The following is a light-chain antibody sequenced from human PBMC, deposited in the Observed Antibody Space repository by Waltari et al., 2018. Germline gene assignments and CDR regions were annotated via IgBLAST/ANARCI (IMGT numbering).Light chain of an antibody. CDR1: QEISRW. CDR3: QQAHSFPFT. Sequence: DIQMTQSQSSVSASVGDRVTITCRASQEISRWLAWYQQKPGKAPKLLIYAASSLQSGVPSRFSGSGSGTDFNLTISSLQPEDFATYYCQQAHSFPFTFGPGTKVDIK. V-gene: IGKV1-12*01. CDR2: AAS. J-gene: IGKJ3*01.